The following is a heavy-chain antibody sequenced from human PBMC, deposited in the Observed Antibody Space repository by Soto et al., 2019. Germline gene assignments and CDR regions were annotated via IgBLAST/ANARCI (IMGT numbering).Heavy chain of an antibody. CDR2: IQAGLKET. Sequence: ASVKVSCKASGYTFTNYAIHWVRRAPGQRLEWVGWIQAGLKETQYSQNFQGRLTFTSDTSASTAFMELSSLRSEDTAVYYCTRGAAGKDFDYWGPG. CDR1: GYTFTNYA. V-gene: IGHV1-3*01. J-gene: IGHJ4*02. CDR3: TRGAAGKDFDY. D-gene: IGHD6-13*01.